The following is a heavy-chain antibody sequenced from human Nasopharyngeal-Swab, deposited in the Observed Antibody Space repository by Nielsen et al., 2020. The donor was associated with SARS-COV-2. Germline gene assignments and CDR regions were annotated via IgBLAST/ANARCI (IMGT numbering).Heavy chain of an antibody. CDR3: AGGNYRRLYYHYYYCLDV. Sequence: WVRQAPGQGLEWMGGIIPIFETTNYAQRFEGRVTIIVDKSTSTVYMELSSLRSEDTAVYYCAGGNYRRLYYHYYYCLDVWGKGTTVTVSS. J-gene: IGHJ6*03. V-gene: IGHV1-69*06. D-gene: IGHD3-22*01. CDR2: IIPIFETT.